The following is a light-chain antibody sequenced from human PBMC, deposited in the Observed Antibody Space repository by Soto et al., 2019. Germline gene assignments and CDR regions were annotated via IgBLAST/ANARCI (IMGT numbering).Light chain of an antibody. Sequence: EIVLTQSPATLSLSPGETATLSCRASQSVSSYLAWYQQKPGQAPRLLIYDASNRATGIPARFSGSGSGTDFTLTISSLEPEDFAVYYCQHRNNWPLFTFGPGTKVDIK. CDR1: QSVSSY. J-gene: IGKJ3*01. CDR2: DAS. CDR3: QHRNNWPLFT. V-gene: IGKV3-11*01.